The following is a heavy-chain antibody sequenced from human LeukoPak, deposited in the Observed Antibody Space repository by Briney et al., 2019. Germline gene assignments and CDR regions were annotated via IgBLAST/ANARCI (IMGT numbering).Heavy chain of an antibody. V-gene: IGHV3-30*02. CDR3: VRDVEYAGNSGGYFDL. D-gene: IGHD4-23*01. CDR2: IRYDGINK. CDR1: GFTFTNYG. Sequence: GGSLRLSCAASGFTFTNYGMHWVRQAPGKGLEWVAFIRYDGINKYYSDSVKGRFTISRDNSKNTLYLQMNSLRPEDTAIYFCVRDVEYAGNSGGYFDLWGQGTLVTVSS. J-gene: IGHJ4*02.